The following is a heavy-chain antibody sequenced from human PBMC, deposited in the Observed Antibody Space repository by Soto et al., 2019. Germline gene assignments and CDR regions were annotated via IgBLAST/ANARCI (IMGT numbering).Heavy chain of an antibody. CDR1: GGTFSTSA. Sequence: QVQLEQSGAEVKKPGSSVKVSCKASGGTFSTSAISWVRQAPGQGLEWMGGIMPILRQPDYAQKFQGRVTITADESTSTAYMELSGLRSDDTAVYYCARDKDRQQLGGNYYYILDVWGQGTTVTVSS. CDR3: ARDKDRQQLGGNYYYILDV. D-gene: IGHD4-4*01. CDR2: IMPILRQP. V-gene: IGHV1-69*11. J-gene: IGHJ6*02.